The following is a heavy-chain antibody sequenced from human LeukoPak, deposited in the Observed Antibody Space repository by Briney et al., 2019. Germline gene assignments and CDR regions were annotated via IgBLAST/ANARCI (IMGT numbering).Heavy chain of an antibody. CDR2: IIPIFGTA. CDR1: GGTFSSYA. CDR3: AKSLAWGNYYGSGSGFDY. D-gene: IGHD3-10*01. Sequence: SVKVSCKASGGTFSSYAISWVRQAPGQGLEWMGGIIPIFGTANYAQKFQGRVTITADKSTSTAYMELSSLRAEDTALYYCAKSLAWGNYYGSGSGFDYWGQGTLVTVSS. V-gene: IGHV1-69*06. J-gene: IGHJ4*02.